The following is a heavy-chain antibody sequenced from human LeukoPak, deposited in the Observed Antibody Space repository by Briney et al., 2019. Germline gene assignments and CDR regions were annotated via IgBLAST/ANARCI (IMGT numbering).Heavy chain of an antibody. CDR2: IWYDGSNK. V-gene: IGHV3-33*01. Sequence: PGGSLRLSCAASGFTFSSYGMHWVRQAPGKGLEWVAVIWYDGSNKYYADSVKGRFTISRDNSKNTLYLQMNSLRAEDTAVYYCATYGGNYYDLDYWGLGTLVTVSS. CDR1: GFTFSSYG. J-gene: IGHJ4*02. CDR3: ATYGGNYYDLDY. D-gene: IGHD1-26*01.